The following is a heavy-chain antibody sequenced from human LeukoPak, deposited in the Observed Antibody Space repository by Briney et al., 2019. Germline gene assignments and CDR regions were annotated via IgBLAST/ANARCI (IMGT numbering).Heavy chain of an antibody. CDR1: GYTFTSYD. V-gene: IGHV1-8*01. D-gene: IGHD6-13*01. CDR3: ARGEGSSWYAWFDS. Sequence: ASVKVSCKASGYTFTSYDIKWVRQATGQELEWMGWMNPNSGNTGYAQKFQGRVTMTRNTSITTAYMELSSLRSEDTAVYYCARGEGSSWYAWFDSWGQGTLVTVSS. J-gene: IGHJ5*01. CDR2: MNPNSGNT.